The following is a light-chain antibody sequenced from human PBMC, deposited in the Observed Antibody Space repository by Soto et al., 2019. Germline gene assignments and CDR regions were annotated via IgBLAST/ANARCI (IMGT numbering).Light chain of an antibody. CDR1: SSNIGSYD. J-gene: IGLJ1*01. CDR2: RNN. CDR3: AVWDASLSGHV. Sequence: QSVLTQPPSASGTPGQRVTISCSGSSSNIGSYDVHWYQHLPGTAPKVLIYRNNQRPSGVPDRFSGSKSGTSASLAISGLRSEDEADYYCAVWDASLSGHVFGNGTKVTVL. V-gene: IGLV1-47*01.